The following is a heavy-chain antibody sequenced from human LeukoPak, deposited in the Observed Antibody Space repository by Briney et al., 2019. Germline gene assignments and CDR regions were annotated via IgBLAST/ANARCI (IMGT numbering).Heavy chain of an antibody. J-gene: IGHJ6*02. CDR2: IYPGDSDT. D-gene: IGHD1-7*01. CDR1: GYRFTDYW. Sequence: GESLKISCKGSGYRFTDYWIGWVRQMPGKGLEWIGIIYPGDSDTRYSPSFQGQVTISADKSFNTAHLQWSSLKASDTAMYYCARGAAGTTPDYYYFGLDVWGQGTTVRVSS. V-gene: IGHV5-51*01. CDR3: ARGAAGTTPDYYYFGLDV.